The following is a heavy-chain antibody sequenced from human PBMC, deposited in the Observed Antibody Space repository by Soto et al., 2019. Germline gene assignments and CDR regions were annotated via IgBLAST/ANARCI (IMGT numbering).Heavy chain of an antibody. D-gene: IGHD1-26*01. V-gene: IGHV1-58*01. J-gene: IGHJ3*02. Sequence: GASVKVSCKASGFTFTSSAVQWVRQARGQRLEWIGWIVVGSGNTNYAQKFQERVTITRDMSTSTAYMELSSLRSEDTAVYYCAADGREVDAFDIWGQGTMVTVSS. CDR3: AADGREVDAFDI. CDR2: IVVGSGNT. CDR1: GFTFTSSA.